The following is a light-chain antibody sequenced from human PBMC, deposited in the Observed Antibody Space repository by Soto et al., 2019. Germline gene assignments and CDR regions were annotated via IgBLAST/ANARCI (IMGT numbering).Light chain of an antibody. CDR1: QSVNSN. CDR2: GAS. Sequence: ETVMTQSPATLSVSPGERATLSCWASQSVNSNLAWYQQKLGQAPRVLIYGASTRATGIPARFSGSGSGTDFTLTTSRLEPEDFAVYYCQQYGSPRGFTFGPGTKVDIK. CDR3: QQYGSPRGFT. V-gene: IGKV3-15*01. J-gene: IGKJ3*01.